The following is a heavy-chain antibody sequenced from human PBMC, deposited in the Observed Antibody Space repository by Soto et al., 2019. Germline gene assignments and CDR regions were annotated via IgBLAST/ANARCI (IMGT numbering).Heavy chain of an antibody. CDR2: INPASGSP. J-gene: IGHJ4*02. Sequence: GASVKVSCKASGYTFTDYYIHWVRQAPGQGLEWMGIINPASGSPSYAQKFQGRVTMTRDTSTNTVSMELSTLRSDDTAVYFCARIPFSNNYYYFANWGQGTQVTVSS. CDR1: GYTFTDYY. D-gene: IGHD1-1*01. V-gene: IGHV1-46*01. CDR3: ARIPFSNNYYYFAN.